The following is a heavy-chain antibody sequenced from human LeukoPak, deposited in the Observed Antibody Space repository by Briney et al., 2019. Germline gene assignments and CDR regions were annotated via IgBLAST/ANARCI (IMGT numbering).Heavy chain of an antibody. J-gene: IGHJ4*02. D-gene: IGHD3-22*01. CDR2: IYYSGST. CDR3: TTDIMAGFYDSSGYYYFGVDY. CDR1: GYSISSNNW. Sequence: SDTLSLTCAVSGYSISSNNWWGWIRQPPGKGLEWIGNIYYSGSTYYNPSLKSQVTMSLDTSRNQFSLMLSSVTAVDTAVYYCTTDIMAGFYDSSGYYYFGVDYWGQGTLVTVSS. V-gene: IGHV4-28*03.